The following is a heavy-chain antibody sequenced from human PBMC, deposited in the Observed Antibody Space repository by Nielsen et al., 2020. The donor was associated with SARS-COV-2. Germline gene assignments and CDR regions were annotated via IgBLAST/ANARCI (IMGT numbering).Heavy chain of an antibody. D-gene: IGHD2-8*01. V-gene: IGHV1-46*01. CDR3: ARVAVVLNGGAFDI. CDR2: INPRAGVT. J-gene: IGHJ3*02. Sequence: WVRQAPGQGLEWMGLINPRAGVTNFAQMFQGRVSMTRDTSTSTAYMELSNLTSEDTAVYYCARVAVVLNGGAFDIWGQGTLVTVSS.